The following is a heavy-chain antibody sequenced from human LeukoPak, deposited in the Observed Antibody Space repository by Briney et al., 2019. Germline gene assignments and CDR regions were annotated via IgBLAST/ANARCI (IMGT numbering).Heavy chain of an antibody. V-gene: IGHV3-23*01. CDR3: ASSSGGYCSSTSCYNAY. Sequence: AMSXVXQAXXXXRXWVSXXSGSGVTTYYAPSVKGRFTISRDNSKNTLYLQMNSLRAEDTAVYYCASSSGGYCSSTSCYNAYWGQGTLVTVSS. CDR2: XSGSGVTT. CDR1: A. D-gene: IGHD2-2*02. J-gene: IGHJ4*02.